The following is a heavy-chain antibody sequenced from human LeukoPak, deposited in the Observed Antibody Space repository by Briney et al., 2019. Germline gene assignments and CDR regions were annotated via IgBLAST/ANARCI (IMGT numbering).Heavy chain of an antibody. V-gene: IGHV3-23*01. CDR2: ISGSGDTT. J-gene: IGHJ1*01. CDR1: GFTFSNYA. CDR3: AKDRASATYEYFQY. Sequence: GGSLRLSCVASGFTFSNYAMSWVRQAPGKGLEWVSVISGSGDTTYSADSVKGRFTISRDNSKNTLYYQLDSLTAEDAAVYYCAKDRASATYEYFQYWGQGTQVTVSS. D-gene: IGHD3-10*01.